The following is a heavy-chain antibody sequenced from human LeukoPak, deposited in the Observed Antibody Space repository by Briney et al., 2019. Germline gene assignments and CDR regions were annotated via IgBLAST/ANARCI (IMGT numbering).Heavy chain of an antibody. D-gene: IGHD3-22*01. CDR2: ISAYSGNT. CDR1: GYTFTSYG. J-gene: IGHJ3*02. Sequence: ASVKVSCKASGYTFTSYGISWVRQAPGQGLEWMGWISAYSGNTNYAQKLQGRVTMTTDTSTSTAYMELRSLRSDDTAVYYCARFGPDYDSSGYYYQNAFDIWGQGTMVTVSS. V-gene: IGHV1-18*01. CDR3: ARFGPDYDSSGYYYQNAFDI.